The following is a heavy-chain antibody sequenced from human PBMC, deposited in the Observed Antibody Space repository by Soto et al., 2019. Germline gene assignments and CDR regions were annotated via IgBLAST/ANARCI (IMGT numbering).Heavy chain of an antibody. Sequence: QVQLQESGPGLVKPSETLSLTCTVSGGSVSSGSYFWSWIRQPPGKGLEWIGYIYYSGSTDYNPSLESRVTISVYTSKNQFSLRLSSVTPADTAVYYCASGGLVWAHYYFDYWGQGTLVTVSS. CDR3: ASGGLVWAHYYFDY. D-gene: IGHD2-8*01. V-gene: IGHV4-61*01. J-gene: IGHJ4*02. CDR1: GGSVSSGSYF. CDR2: IYYSGST.